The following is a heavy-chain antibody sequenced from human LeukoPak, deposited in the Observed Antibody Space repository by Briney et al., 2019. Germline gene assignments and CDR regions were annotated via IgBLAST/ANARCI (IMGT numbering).Heavy chain of an antibody. CDR2: IYYSGST. CDR3: ARRAAMARGFDY. J-gene: IGHJ4*02. Sequence: SETLSLTCTVSGGSISSYYWSWIRQPPGKGLEWIGYIYYSGSTNYNPSLKSRVTISVDTSKNQFSLKLSSVTAADTAVYHCARRAAMARGFDYWGQGTLVTVSS. CDR1: GGSISSYY. V-gene: IGHV4-59*08. D-gene: IGHD5-18*01.